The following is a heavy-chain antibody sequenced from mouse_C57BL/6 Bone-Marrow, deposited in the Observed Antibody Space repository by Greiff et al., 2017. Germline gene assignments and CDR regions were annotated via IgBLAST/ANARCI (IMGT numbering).Heavy chain of an antibody. CDR2: IYPSDSET. CDR3: ARLLGGVY. CDR1: GYTFTSYW. J-gene: IGHJ2*01. Sequence: QVQLQQPGAELVRPGSSVKLSCKASGYTFTSYWMDWVKQRPGQGLEWIGNIYPSDSETHYNQKFKDKATLTVDKSSSTAYMQLSSLTSEDSAVXYCARLLGGVYWGQGTTLTVSS. D-gene: IGHD1-1*02. V-gene: IGHV1-61*01.